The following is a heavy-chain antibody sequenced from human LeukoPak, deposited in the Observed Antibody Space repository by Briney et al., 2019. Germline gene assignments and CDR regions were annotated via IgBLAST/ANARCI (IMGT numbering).Heavy chain of an antibody. CDR2: INPNSGGT. CDR3: GRVRGYYGSGSSNWFDP. J-gene: IGHJ5*02. CDR1: GYTFTGYY. V-gene: IGHV1-2*02. Sequence: ASLKVSCKASGYTFTGYYMHWVRQAPGQGLEWMGWINPNSGGTNYAQKFQGRVTMTRDTSISTAYMELSRLRSDDTAVYYCGRVRGYYGSGSSNWFDPWGQGSLVTVSS. D-gene: IGHD3-10*01.